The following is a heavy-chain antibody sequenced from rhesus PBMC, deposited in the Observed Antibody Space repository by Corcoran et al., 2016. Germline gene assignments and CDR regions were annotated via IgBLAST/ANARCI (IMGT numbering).Heavy chain of an antibody. J-gene: IGHJ4*01. D-gene: IGHD1-44*01. CDR1: GYSITSGYY. CDR2: ISGLSGNT. CDR3: ARLLGTTNVDY. V-gene: IGHV4-99*01. Sequence: QVQLQESGPGLVKPSETLSLTCAVSGYSITSGYYWGWIRPPPGKGLEYIGYISGLSGNTYNNPSLKSRVTISKDTSKNQFSLKLSSVTAADTAVYYCARLLGTTNVDYWGQGVLVTVSS.